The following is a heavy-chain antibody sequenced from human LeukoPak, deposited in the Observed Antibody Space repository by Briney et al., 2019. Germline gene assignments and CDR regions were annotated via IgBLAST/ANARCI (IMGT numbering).Heavy chain of an antibody. CDR2: IIPIFGTA. CDR3: ARGRLGFGGSYYMDV. J-gene: IGHJ6*03. CDR1: GGTFSSYA. Sequence: SVKVSCKASGGTFSSYAISWVRQAPGQGLEWMGGIIPIFGTANYAQKFQGRVTITTDESTSTAYMELSSLRSEDTAAYYCARGRLGFGGSYYMDVWGKGTTVTVSS. V-gene: IGHV1-69*05. D-gene: IGHD1-26*01.